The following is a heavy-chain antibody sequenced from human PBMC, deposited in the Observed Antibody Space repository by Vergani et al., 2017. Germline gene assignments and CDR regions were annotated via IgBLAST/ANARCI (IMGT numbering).Heavy chain of an antibody. D-gene: IGHD6-13*01. CDR1: GYTFTSYA. J-gene: IGHJ6*02. V-gene: IGHV1-3*01. CDR3: ARELGSSWSCVYYGMDV. Sequence: QVQLVQSGAEVKKPGASVKVSCKASGYTFTSYAMHWVRQAPGQRLEWMGWINAGNGNTKYSQKFQGRVTITRETSASTAYMELSSLRSEDTAVYCSARELGSSWSCVYYGMDVWGQGTTVTVSS. CDR2: INAGNGNT.